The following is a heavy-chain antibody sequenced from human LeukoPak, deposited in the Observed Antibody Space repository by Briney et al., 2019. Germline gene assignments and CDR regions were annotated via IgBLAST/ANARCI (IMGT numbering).Heavy chain of an antibody. CDR3: ARGGKATVVTM. D-gene: IGHD4-23*01. J-gene: IGHJ4*02. CDR1: GGSINVYY. V-gene: IGHV4-4*07. CDR2: IYSSGST. Sequence: SETLCLSCAVSGGSINVYYWSWIRQPAGKGLEWISRIYSSGSTNYNPSLTSRVSMSVDTSKTQFSLKLTSVPAADTAVYYCARGGKATVVTMWGQGILVTVSS.